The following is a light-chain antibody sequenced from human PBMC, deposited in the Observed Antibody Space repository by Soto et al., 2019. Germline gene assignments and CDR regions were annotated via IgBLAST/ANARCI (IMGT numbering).Light chain of an antibody. CDR2: GAS. CDR1: QSVSSNY. J-gene: IGKJ5*01. Sequence: EIVLTQSPGTLSLSPGERATLSCRASQSVSSNYLAWFQQKPGQAPRLLIYGASRRATGIPDRFSGSGSGTDFTLTISRLEPEDFAVYYCQQYGTSPITFGQGTRLEIK. CDR3: QQYGTSPIT. V-gene: IGKV3-20*01.